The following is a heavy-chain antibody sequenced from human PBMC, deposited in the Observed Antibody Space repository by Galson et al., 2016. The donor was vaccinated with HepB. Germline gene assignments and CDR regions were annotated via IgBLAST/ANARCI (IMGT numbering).Heavy chain of an antibody. Sequence: SLRLSCAASGLTFSRDGMHWVRQPPGKGLEWVAVIWSDGNTKFYAASVKGRFTISRDNSKNTLFLQMNSLRAEDTAVYYCARAHTIMLNYFDYWGQGTLVTVSS. CDR3: ARAHTIMLNYFDY. CDR1: GLTFSRDG. V-gene: IGHV3-33*01. J-gene: IGHJ4*02. CDR2: IWSDGNTK. D-gene: IGHD3-16*01.